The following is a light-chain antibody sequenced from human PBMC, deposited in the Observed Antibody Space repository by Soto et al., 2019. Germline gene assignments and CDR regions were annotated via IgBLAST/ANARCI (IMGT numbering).Light chain of an antibody. Sequence: QPIPKQPATGYGATGQTVTIPCTGTSSDVGAYKLVSWYQGHPGKDPKLMIFEGTKGASGVFNRLLGSQSGNTASPNISGLHTEDYAAYFCCSYAGRPYVFGTGTKVTVL. CDR1: SSDVGAYKL. J-gene: IGLJ1*01. CDR3: CSYAGRPYV. CDR2: EGT. V-gene: IGLV2-23*01.